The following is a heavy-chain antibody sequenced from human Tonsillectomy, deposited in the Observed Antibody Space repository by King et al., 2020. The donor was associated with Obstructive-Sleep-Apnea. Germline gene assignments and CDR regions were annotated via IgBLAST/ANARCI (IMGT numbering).Heavy chain of an antibody. CDR3: AKDLSSGWYSPQDY. V-gene: IGHV3-9*01. D-gene: IGHD6-19*01. CDR1: GLRFDDYG. CDR2: ISWNSGSI. Sequence: VQLVESGGGLVQPGRSLRLSCAASGLRFDDYGMHWVRQAPGKGLEWVSGISWNSGSIGYADSVKGRFTISRDNAENSLYLQMNSLRPEDTAFYYCAKDLSSGWYSPQDYWGQGTLVTVSS. J-gene: IGHJ4*02.